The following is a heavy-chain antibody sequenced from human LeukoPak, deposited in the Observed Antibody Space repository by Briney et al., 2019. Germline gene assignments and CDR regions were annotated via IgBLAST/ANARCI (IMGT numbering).Heavy chain of an antibody. J-gene: IGHJ4*02. CDR2: ISGSGGST. D-gene: IGHD3-22*01. CDR3: ASEAQHYDSSGYYYVPSIHY. V-gene: IGHV3-23*01. Sequence: GGSLRLSCAASGFTFSSYAMSWVRQAPGKGLEWVSAISGSGGSTYYADSVKGRFTISRDNSKNTLYLQMNSLRSDDTAVYFCASEAQHYDSSGYYYVPSIHYWGQGTLVTVSS. CDR1: GFTFSSYA.